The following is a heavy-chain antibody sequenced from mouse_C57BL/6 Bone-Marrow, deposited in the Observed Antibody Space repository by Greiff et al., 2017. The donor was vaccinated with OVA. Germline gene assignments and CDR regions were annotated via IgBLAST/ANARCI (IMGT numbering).Heavy chain of an antibody. V-gene: IGHV1-59*01. CDR1: GYTFTSYW. D-gene: IGHD4-1*01. CDR3: ARPLTASWFAY. Sequence: QVHVKQSGAELVRPGTSVKLSCKASGYTFTSYWMHWVKQRPGQGLEWIGVIDPSDSYTNYNQKFKGKATLTVDTSSSTAYMQLSSLTSEDSAVYYCARPLTASWFAYWGQGTLVTVSA. CDR2: IDPSDSYT. J-gene: IGHJ3*01.